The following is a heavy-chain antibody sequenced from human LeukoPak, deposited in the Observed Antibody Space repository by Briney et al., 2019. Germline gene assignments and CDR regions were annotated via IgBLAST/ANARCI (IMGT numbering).Heavy chain of an antibody. CDR3: ARDYFMGYPRYYMDV. J-gene: IGHJ6*03. CDR2: IYYSGST. Sequence: SETLSLTCTVSGGSISSSSYYWGWIRQPPGKGLEWIGSIYYSGSTYYNPSLKSRVTISVDTSKNQFSLKLSSVTAADTAVYYCARDYFMGYPRYYMDVWGKGTTVTVSS. D-gene: IGHD3-16*02. V-gene: IGHV4-39*07. CDR1: GGSISSSSYY.